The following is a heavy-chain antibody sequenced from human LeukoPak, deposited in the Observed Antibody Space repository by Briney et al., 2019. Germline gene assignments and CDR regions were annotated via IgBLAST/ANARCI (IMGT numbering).Heavy chain of an antibody. CDR1: GGSISTFY. CDR3: ARGGLGPTSHFDS. Sequence: PSETLSLICTVSGGSISTFYWSWIRQPPGKGLGWIGYIYYIGITKYNPSLESRGTMSVATSKKRFSLTLTSVTAADTALYYCARGGLGPTSHFDSWGQGTLVTVSS. D-gene: IGHD6-19*01. J-gene: IGHJ4*02. CDR2: IYYIGIT. V-gene: IGHV4-59*01.